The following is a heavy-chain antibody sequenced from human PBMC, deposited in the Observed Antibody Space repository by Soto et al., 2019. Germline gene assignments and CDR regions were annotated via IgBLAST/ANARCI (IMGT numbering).Heavy chain of an antibody. CDR1: GYTFTGYY. CDR3: ARDRDSSGYSWFDP. V-gene: IGHV1-2*04. D-gene: IGHD3-22*01. CDR2: INPNSGGT. Sequence: ASVKVSCKASGYTFTGYYMHWVRQAPGQGLEWMGWINPNSGGTNYAQKFQGWVTMTRDTSISTAYMELSRLRSDDTAVYYCARDRDSSGYSWFDPWGQGTLVTVSS. J-gene: IGHJ5*02.